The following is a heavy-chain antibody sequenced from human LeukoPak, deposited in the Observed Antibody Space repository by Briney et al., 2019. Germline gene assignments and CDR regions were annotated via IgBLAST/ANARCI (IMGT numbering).Heavy chain of an antibody. CDR1: GYTFTSYG. V-gene: IGHV1-18*01. Sequence: GASVKVSCKASGYTFTSYGISWVRQAPGQGLELMGWISAYNANTNYAQKLQGRVTMTTDTSTSTAYMELRSLRSDDTAVYYCARARQGGPYYYYYMDVWGKGTTVTIS. CDR3: ARARQGGPYYYYYMDV. J-gene: IGHJ6*03. CDR2: ISAYNANT. D-gene: IGHD3-16*01.